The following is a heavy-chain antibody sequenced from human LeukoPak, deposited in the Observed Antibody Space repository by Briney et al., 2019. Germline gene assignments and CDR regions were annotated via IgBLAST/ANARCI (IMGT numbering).Heavy chain of an antibody. CDR3: TTLTVATNFDY. J-gene: IGHJ4*02. CDR2: ISYDGSNK. D-gene: IGHD6-19*01. Sequence: GGSLRLSCAASGFTFRNYALHSVRPAPGKGLEWVAVISYDGSNKYYADSVKGRFTISRDNSKNTLYLQMNSLRAEDTAVYYCTTLTVATNFDYWGQGTLVTVSS. V-gene: IGHV3-30*04. CDR1: GFTFRNYA.